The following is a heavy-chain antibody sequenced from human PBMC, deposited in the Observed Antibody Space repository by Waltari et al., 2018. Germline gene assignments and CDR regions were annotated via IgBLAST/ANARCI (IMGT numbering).Heavy chain of an antibody. CDR3: ARDRRGDFWSGSNFDY. D-gene: IGHD3-3*01. V-gene: IGHV4-38-2*02. J-gene: IGHJ4*02. Sequence: QVQLQESGPGLVKPSETLSLTCTVSGYSISSGSYWGWIRQPPGKGLEWIGSIYHSGSTYYNPSLKSRVTISVDTSKNQFSLKLSSVTAADTAVYYCARDRRGDFWSGSNFDYWGQGTLVTVS. CDR1: GYSISSGSY. CDR2: IYHSGST.